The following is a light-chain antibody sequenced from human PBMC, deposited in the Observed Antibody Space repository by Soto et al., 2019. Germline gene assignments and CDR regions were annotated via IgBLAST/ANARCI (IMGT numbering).Light chain of an antibody. CDR3: QQYYSTMYT. Sequence: DIVMTQSPDSLAVSLGERATINCKSSQSVLYSSNNRDSLAWYQQKPGLPPKPLIYWASIRASGVPDRFSGGGSGTDFTLTISSLQGEDVEVYYCQQYYSTMYTFGQGTTVDIK. V-gene: IGKV4-1*01. CDR1: QSVLYSSNNRDS. CDR2: WAS. J-gene: IGKJ2*01.